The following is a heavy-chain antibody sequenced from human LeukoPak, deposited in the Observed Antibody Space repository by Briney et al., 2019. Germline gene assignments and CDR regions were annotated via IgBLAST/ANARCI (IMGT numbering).Heavy chain of an antibody. CDR3: ARDYVWGSYRLFAFDI. D-gene: IGHD3-16*02. Sequence: GGSLRLSCAASGFTFSSYSMNWVRQAPGKRLEWVSSISSSSSYIYYADSVKGRFTISRDNAKNSLYLQMNSLRAEDTAVYYCARDYVWGSYRLFAFDIWGQGTMVTVSS. CDR2: ISSSSSYI. J-gene: IGHJ3*02. CDR1: GFTFSSYS. V-gene: IGHV3-21*01.